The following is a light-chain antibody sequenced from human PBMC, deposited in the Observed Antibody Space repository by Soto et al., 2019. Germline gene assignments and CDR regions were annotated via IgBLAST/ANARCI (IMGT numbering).Light chain of an antibody. J-gene: IGKJ1*01. CDR1: QTISSW. V-gene: IGKV1-5*03. CDR3: QHYNSYSEA. Sequence: DIQMTPSPSTLSGSVGDRVTIPCRASQTISSWLAWYQQTPGKAPKLLIYKASTLKSGVPSRFSGSGSGTEFTLTISSLQPDDFATYYCQHYNSYSEAFGQGTKVDIK. CDR2: KAS.